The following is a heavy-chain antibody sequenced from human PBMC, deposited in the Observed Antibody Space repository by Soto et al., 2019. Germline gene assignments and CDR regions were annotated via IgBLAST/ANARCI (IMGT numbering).Heavy chain of an antibody. Sequence: EVQLVESGGGLVKPGGSLRLSCAASGFTFSNAWMSWVRQAPGKGLEWVSRIKSKTDGGTTDYAAPVKGRFTISRDDSKNTLYLQMNSLKTEDTAVYYCTTDPTVTTCCGDYWGQGTLVTVSS. D-gene: IGHD4-17*01. CDR1: GFTFSNAW. CDR3: TTDPTVTTCCGDY. CDR2: IKSKTDGGTT. J-gene: IGHJ4*02. V-gene: IGHV3-15*01.